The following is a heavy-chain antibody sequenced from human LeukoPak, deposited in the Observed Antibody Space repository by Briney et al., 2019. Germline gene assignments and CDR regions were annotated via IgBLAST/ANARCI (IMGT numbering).Heavy chain of an antibody. CDR3: ARDLVAVAGLSFDY. Sequence: PAGSLRLSCEASGFTFSNYWMSWVRQAPGKGLEWVANIKQDGSEKDYVDSVKGRFTISRDNAKNSLYLQMNSLRAEDTAVYYCARDLVAVAGLSFDYWGQGTLVTVSS. CDR2: IKQDGSEK. D-gene: IGHD6-19*01. V-gene: IGHV3-7*01. CDR1: GFTFSNYW. J-gene: IGHJ4*02.